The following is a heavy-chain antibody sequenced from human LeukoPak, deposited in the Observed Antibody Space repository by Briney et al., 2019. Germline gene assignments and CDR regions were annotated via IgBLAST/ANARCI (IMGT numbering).Heavy chain of an antibody. D-gene: IGHD6-13*01. J-gene: IGHJ3*02. Sequence: GGSLRLSCAASGFTFSTYWMHWVRQAPGTGLVWVSRINSDGSSTTYADSVKGRFTISRDNAKNTLSLQMNSLRAGDTAVYYCTRQQLDAFDIWGPGTMVTVSS. CDR2: INSDGSST. CDR3: TRQQLDAFDI. CDR1: GFTFSTYW. V-gene: IGHV3-74*01.